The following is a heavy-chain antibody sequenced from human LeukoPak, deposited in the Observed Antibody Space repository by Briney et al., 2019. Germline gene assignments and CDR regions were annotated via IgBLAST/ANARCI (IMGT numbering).Heavy chain of an antibody. Sequence: GGFLRLSCAASGFTFNDYTMTWVRQAPGKGLEWVSSITGDCNYIFYADSVKGRFTISRDNAQNSLFLELNSLRGEDTAVYYCARERNFYYFDYWGQGALVTVSS. D-gene: IGHD3-3*01. J-gene: IGHJ4*02. CDR1: GFTFNDYT. CDR3: ARERNFYYFDY. V-gene: IGHV3-21*01. CDR2: ITGDCNYI.